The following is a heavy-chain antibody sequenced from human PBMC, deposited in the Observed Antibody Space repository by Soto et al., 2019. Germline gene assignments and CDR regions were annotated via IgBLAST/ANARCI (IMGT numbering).Heavy chain of an antibody. D-gene: IGHD6-25*01. CDR3: VRAAKRYFDY. CDR1: GVTDNTFA. CDR2: IIPVLGTA. J-gene: IGHJ4*02. V-gene: IGHV1-69*06. Sequence: QVQLVQSGAEVRKPGSSVKVSCKASGVTDNTFAVSWVRQAPGQGLEWMGGIIPVLGTAFYAQKFQGRVTITADKSTSTASRELTSLRSEDTAVYYCVRAAKRYFDYWGQGTLVTVSS.